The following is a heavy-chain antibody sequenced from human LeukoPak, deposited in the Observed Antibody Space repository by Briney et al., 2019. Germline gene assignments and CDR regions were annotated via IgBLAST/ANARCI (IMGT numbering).Heavy chain of an antibody. V-gene: IGHV3-48*03. CDR1: GFTSSSYE. CDR2: ISSSGSTI. D-gene: IGHD3-10*01. Sequence: TGGSLRLSCAASGFTSSSYEMNWVRQAPGKGLESVSYISSSGSTIYYADSVKGRFTISRDNAKNSLYLQMNSLRAEDTAVYYCARGRGSGSYYNARVDYWGQGTLVTVSS. J-gene: IGHJ4*02. CDR3: ARGRGSGSYYNARVDY.